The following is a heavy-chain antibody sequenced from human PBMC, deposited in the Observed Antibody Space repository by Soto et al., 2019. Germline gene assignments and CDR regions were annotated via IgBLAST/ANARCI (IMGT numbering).Heavy chain of an antibody. CDR1: GFTFSSYA. CDR2: ISGSGGST. J-gene: IGHJ6*02. CDR3: AKTSSGRHYYYYGMDV. Sequence: GGSLRLSCAASGFTFSSYAMSWVRQAPGKGLEWVSAISGSGGSTYYADSVKGRFTISRDNSKNTLYLQMNSLGAEDTAVYYCAKTSSGRHYYYYGMDVWGQGTTVTVSS. V-gene: IGHV3-23*01. D-gene: IGHD2-15*01.